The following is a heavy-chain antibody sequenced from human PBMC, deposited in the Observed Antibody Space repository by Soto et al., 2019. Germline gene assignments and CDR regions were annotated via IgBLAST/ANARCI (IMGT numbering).Heavy chain of an antibody. CDR3: AKGKQWLVLVYYFDY. D-gene: IGHD6-19*01. J-gene: IGHJ4*02. CDR1: GFTFSSYG. Sequence: VQLVETGGGLIQPGGSLRLSCAASGFTFSSYGMHWVRQAPGKGLEWVAVISYDGSNKYYADSVKGRFTISRDNSKNTLYLQMNSLRAEDTAVYYCAKGKQWLVLVYYFDYWGQGTLVTVSS. V-gene: IGHV3-30*18. CDR2: ISYDGSNK.